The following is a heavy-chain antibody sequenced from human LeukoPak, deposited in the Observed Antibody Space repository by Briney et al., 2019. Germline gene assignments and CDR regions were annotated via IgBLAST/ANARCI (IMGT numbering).Heavy chain of an antibody. Sequence: SVKVSCKAYGGTFSIYAISWVRQAPGQGLEWMGGIIPIFGTANYAQKFKSRVTITTDESTSTAYMELSSLRSEDTAVYYCARGWSDGIAVAGQFDYWGQGTLVTVSS. CDR1: GGTFSIYA. J-gene: IGHJ4*02. V-gene: IGHV1-69*05. CDR2: IIPIFGTA. CDR3: ARGWSDGIAVAGQFDY. D-gene: IGHD6-19*01.